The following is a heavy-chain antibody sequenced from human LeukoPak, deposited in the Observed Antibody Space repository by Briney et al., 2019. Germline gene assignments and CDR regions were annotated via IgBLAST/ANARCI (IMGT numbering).Heavy chain of an antibody. V-gene: IGHV1-46*01. D-gene: IGHD6-13*01. CDR3: ASGHSSSWIDY. CDR2: INPSGGTT. Sequence: ASVKVSCKASGYTFTGYYMHWVRQAPGQGLEWMGVINPSGGTTTYAQKFQGRVTMTRDTSTSTVYMEVSSLRSEDTAVYYCASGHSSSWIDYWGQGTLVTVSS. CDR1: GYTFTGYY. J-gene: IGHJ4*02.